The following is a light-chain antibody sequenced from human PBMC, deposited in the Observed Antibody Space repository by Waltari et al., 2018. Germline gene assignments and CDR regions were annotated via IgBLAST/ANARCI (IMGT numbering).Light chain of an antibody. CDR2: EAS. V-gene: IGKV1-5*03. J-gene: IGKJ4*01. CDR1: QSIGSS. CDR3: QQCNSYLLT. Sequence: DIQMTQSPSTLSASVGDRVTITCRASQSIGSSLAWYQQKPGKAPKVVIYEASSLESGVPSRFSGSGSGTEFTLTISSLQPDDFATYYCQQCNSYLLTFGGGTTVEIK.